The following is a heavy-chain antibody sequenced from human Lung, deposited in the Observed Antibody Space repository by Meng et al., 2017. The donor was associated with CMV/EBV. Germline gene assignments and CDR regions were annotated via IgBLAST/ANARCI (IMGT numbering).Heavy chain of an antibody. V-gene: IGHV4-34*01. CDR2: IIHSGNT. Sequence: SQTLSLTCGVSGGSFSGHYWTWTRQPPGKGLEWIGEIIHSGNTKYNPSLKSRVAMSVDTSKNQFSLNLNSVTAADTAVYYCARGLLVTMTAGGNIYDVWGQGXMVTVSS. CDR3: ARGLLVTMTAGGNIYDV. CDR1: GGSFSGHY. J-gene: IGHJ3*01. D-gene: IGHD2-21*02.